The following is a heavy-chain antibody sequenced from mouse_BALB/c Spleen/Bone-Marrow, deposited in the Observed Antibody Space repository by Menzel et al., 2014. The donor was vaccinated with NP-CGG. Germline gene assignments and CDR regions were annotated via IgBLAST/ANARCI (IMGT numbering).Heavy chain of an antibody. V-gene: IGHV1S81*02. CDR2: IKPSNGGT. CDR1: GYTLKSYF. J-gene: IGHJ3*01. CDR3: TLLLRGPY. D-gene: IGHD1-1*01. Sequence: VQRVESGAELVKPGASVKLSCKASGYTLKSYFMYWGKQRPGQGLEWIGEIKPSNGGTNFNEKFKSKATLTVDKSSSTAYMQLSSLTSEDSAVYYCTLLLRGPYWGQGTLVTVSA.